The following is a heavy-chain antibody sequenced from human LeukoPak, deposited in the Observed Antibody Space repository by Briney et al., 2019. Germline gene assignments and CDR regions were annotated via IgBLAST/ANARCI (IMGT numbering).Heavy chain of an antibody. D-gene: IGHD5-12*01. Sequence: SETLSLTCTVSGGSISSYHWSYIRQPPGKGLQWIGFIYSSGSTNFNPSLKSRVTISVDTSKNQFSLRLSSVTSADTAVYYCARGNSDYDYAFDIWGRGTMVTVSP. CDR3: ARGNSDYDYAFDI. J-gene: IGHJ3*02. V-gene: IGHV4-59*01. CDR2: IYSSGST. CDR1: GGSISSYH.